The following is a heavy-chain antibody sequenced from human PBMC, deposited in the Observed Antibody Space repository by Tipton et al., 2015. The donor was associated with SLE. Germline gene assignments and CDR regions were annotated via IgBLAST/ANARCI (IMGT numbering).Heavy chain of an antibody. CDR1: GFTFSSYG. CDR3: AKGFELRYFDWPIDY. J-gene: IGHJ4*02. CDR2: KRYDGSNK. D-gene: IGHD3-9*01. Sequence: GSLRLSCAASGFTFSSYGMHWVRQAPGKGLEWVAFKRYDGSNKYYADSVKGRFTISRDNSKNTLYLQMNSLRAEDTAVYYCAKGFELRYFDWPIDYWGQGTLVTVSS. V-gene: IGHV3-30*02.